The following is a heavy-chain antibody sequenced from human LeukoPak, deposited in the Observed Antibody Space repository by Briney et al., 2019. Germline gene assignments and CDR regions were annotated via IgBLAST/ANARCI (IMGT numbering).Heavy chain of an antibody. Sequence: GGSLRLSCAASGFTVSSNYMSWVRQAPGKGLEWVSVIYSGGSTYYADSVKGRFTISRDNSKNTLYLQMNSLRAEDTAVYYCARLLVRGVIRTYYFDYWGQGTLVTVSS. J-gene: IGHJ4*02. CDR3: ARLLVRGVIRTYYFDY. D-gene: IGHD3-10*01. CDR2: IYSGGST. V-gene: IGHV3-66*04. CDR1: GFTVSSNY.